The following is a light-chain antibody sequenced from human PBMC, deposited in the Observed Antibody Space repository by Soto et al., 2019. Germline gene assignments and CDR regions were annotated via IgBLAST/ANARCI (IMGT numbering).Light chain of an antibody. Sequence: QSALTQPASVSGSPGQSVTISCTGTSSDVGAYKYVSWYQQHPGKAPKLMIYEVSNRPSGVSNRFSGSKSGNTASLTISGLHADDEADFYCNSYAGDIIRFVFGTGTKLTVL. J-gene: IGLJ1*01. V-gene: IGLV2-14*01. CDR3: NSYAGDIIRFV. CDR1: SSDVGAYKY. CDR2: EVS.